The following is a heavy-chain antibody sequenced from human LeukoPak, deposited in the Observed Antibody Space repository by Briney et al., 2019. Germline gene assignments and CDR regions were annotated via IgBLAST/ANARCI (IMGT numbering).Heavy chain of an antibody. V-gene: IGHV1-18*01. CDR3: ARVAKGFDY. CDR1: GYTFTSYG. J-gene: IGHJ4*02. CDR2: ISAYNGNT. Sequence: ASVKVSCKASGYTFTSYGISWVRQAPGQGLEWMGWISAYNGNTNYAQKLQGRVTITADESTSTAYMELSSLRSEDKAVYYCARVAKGFDYWGQGTLVTVSS.